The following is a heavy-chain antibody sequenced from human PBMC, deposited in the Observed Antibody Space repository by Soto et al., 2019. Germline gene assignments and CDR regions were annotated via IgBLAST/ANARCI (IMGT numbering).Heavy chain of an antibody. CDR2: IIPIFGTA. CDR1: GGTFSSYA. Sequence: QVQLVQSGAEVKKPGSSVKVSCKASGGTFSSYAISWVRQAPGQGLEWMGGIIPIFGTANYAQKFQGRVTITADESTSAAYMELSSLRSEDTAVYYCARTDMVRGVIITAYFDYWGQGTLVTVSS. J-gene: IGHJ4*02. CDR3: ARTDMVRGVIITAYFDY. D-gene: IGHD3-10*01. V-gene: IGHV1-69*01.